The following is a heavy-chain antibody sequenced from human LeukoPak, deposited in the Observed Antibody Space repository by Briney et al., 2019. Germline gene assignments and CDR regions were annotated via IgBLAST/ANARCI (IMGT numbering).Heavy chain of an antibody. CDR3: VKVFCTGGWTRGGYFDY. V-gene: IGHV3-64D*06. CDR2: ISSNGGST. CDR1: GFTFSSYA. D-gene: IGHD2-8*02. Sequence: GGSLRLSCSASGFTFSSYAMHWVRQAPGKGLEYVSAISSNGGSTYYADSVKGRFTISRDNSKNTLYLQMSSLRAEDTAVYYCVKVFCTGGWTRGGYFDYWGQGTLVTVSS. J-gene: IGHJ4*02.